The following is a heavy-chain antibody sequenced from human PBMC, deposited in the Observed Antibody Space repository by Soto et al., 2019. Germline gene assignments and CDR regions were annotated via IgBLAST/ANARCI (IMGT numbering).Heavy chain of an antibody. D-gene: IGHD5-12*01. CDR3: ARVGHNGYDLDFDY. J-gene: IGHJ4*02. Sequence: GGSLRLSCAASGFTVSSNYMNWVRQAPGKGLEWVAVIWNDGSEKNYADSVKGRFTLSGDSSKNTLYLEMNSLRVEDTAVYYCARVGHNGYDLDFDYWGQGTMVTVSS. CDR1: GFTVSSNY. V-gene: IGHV3-33*08. CDR2: IWNDGSEK.